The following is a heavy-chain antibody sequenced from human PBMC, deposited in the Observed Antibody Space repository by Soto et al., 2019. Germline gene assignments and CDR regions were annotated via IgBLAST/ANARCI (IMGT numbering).Heavy chain of an antibody. D-gene: IGHD4-17*01. CDR3: ARDAIDYGGNAVSGGMDV. Sequence: SETLSLTCAVSGGSISSNNWWNWVRQPPGKGLEWIGEIYHSGSTNYNPSLKNRVTISVDKSKNHFSLKLSSLTAADTAVYYCARDAIDYGGNAVSGGMDVWGRGTTVTVSS. J-gene: IGHJ6*02. V-gene: IGHV4-4*02. CDR2: IYHSGST. CDR1: GGSISSNNW.